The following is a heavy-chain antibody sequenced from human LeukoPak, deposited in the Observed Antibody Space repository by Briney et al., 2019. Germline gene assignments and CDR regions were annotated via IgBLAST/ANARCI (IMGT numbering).Heavy chain of an antibody. CDR2: INSDGSNT. J-gene: IGHJ4*02. CDR3: SYCSSTSCYAF. V-gene: IGHV3-74*01. CDR1: GFTFSNYW. Sequence: GGSLRLSCAASGFTFSNYWMHWVRQAPGKGLVWVSRINSDGSNTSYADSVKGRFTISRDNAKNTLYLQMNSLRAEDTAVYYCSYCSSTSCYAFWGQGTLVTVSS. D-gene: IGHD2-2*01.